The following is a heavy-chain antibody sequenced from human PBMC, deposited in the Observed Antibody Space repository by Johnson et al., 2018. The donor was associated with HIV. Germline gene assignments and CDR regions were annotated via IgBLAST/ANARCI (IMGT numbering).Heavy chain of an antibody. CDR3: AKVDNYYSGAFDI. D-gene: IGHD3-22*01. J-gene: IGHJ3*02. CDR1: GFTFDDSA. Sequence: VQLVESGGGLVQPGRSLRLSCAASGFTFDDSAMHWVRQAPGKGLEWVSGISWNSGTIGYADSVKGRFTISRDNAKNSLYLQMNSLRTEDTAFYYCAKVDNYYSGAFDIWDQGTMVTVSS. V-gene: IGHV3-9*01. CDR2: ISWNSGTI.